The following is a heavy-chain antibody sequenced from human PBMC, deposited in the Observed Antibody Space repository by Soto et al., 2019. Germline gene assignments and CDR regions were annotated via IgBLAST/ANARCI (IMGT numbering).Heavy chain of an antibody. CDR1: GFTFSSYT. CDR2: ISSSGGST. J-gene: IGHJ4*02. CDR3: AKGWGDY. D-gene: IGHD7-27*01. Sequence: EVQLLESGGGLVQPVGSLRLSCAASGFTFSSYTMSWVRQGPGKGLEWVSGISSSGGSTVYADSVKGRFTISRDNFKNTLYLQMNSLRAEDTAVYYCAKGWGDYWGQRTPVTVSS. V-gene: IGHV3-23*01.